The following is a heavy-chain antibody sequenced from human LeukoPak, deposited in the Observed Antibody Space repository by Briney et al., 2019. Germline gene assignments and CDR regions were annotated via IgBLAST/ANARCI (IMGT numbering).Heavy chain of an antibody. CDR1: GGSISSGGYY. J-gene: IGHJ4*02. CDR2: IDYSGST. CDR3: ARDGDSSGSHPRY. D-gene: IGHD3-10*01. V-gene: IGHV4-31*03. Sequence: PSQTLSPTCTVSGGSISSGGYYWSWIRQHPGKGLEWIGYIDYSGSTYYNPSLKSRLTMSVDTSKNQFSLKLTSVSATDTAVYYCARDGDSSGSHPRYWGQGTLVTVSS.